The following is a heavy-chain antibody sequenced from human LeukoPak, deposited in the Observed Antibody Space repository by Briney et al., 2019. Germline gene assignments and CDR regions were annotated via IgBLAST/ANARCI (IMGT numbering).Heavy chain of an antibody. CDR3: ARPSMSGYYTGFDI. V-gene: IGHV3-11*01. D-gene: IGHD3-3*01. Sequence: GGSLRLSCEASGFTFSDFYLSWIREALGEGLEWLSYICIMSSTIYYEDSVRGRFTISRENAKNSLYLQMNNLRVEDTAVYYCARPSMSGYYTGFDIWGQGSLVTVSS. CDR2: ICIMSSTI. CDR1: GFTFSDFY. J-gene: IGHJ4*02.